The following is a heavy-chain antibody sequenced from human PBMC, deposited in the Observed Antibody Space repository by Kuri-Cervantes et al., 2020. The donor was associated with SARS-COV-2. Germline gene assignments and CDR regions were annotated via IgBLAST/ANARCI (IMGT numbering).Heavy chain of an antibody. V-gene: IGHV3-30*18. D-gene: IGHD3-3*01. J-gene: IGHJ4*02. CDR1: GFTFSSYG. Sequence: GESLKISCAASGFTFSSYGMHWVRQAPGKGLEWVAAISYDGSNKYYADSVKGRFTISRDNSKNTLYLQMNSLRAEDTAVYYCAKGPGNYDFWSGYHPAMGYFDYWGQGTLVTVSS. CDR2: ISYDGSNK. CDR3: AKGPGNYDFWSGYHPAMGYFDY.